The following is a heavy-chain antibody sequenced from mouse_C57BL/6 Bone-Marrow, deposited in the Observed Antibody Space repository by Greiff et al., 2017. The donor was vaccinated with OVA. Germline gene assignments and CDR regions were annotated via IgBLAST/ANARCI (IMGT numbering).Heavy chain of an antibody. Sequence: VQLQQPGAELVMPGASVKLSCKASGYTFTSYWMHWVKQRPGQGLAWFGEIDPSDSYTNYNQQFKGKSTLTVDKSSSTAYMQLSSLTSEDSAVYYCAKPAYYSNYGGGFAMDYWGQGTSVTVSS. CDR2: IDPSDSYT. CDR1: GYTFTSYW. CDR3: AKPAYYSNYGGGFAMDY. J-gene: IGHJ4*01. V-gene: IGHV1-69*01. D-gene: IGHD2-5*01.